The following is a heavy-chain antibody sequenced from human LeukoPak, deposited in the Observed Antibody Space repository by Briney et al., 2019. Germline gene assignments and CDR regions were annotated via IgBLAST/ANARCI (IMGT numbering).Heavy chain of an antibody. CDR1: GYTFTNYG. CDR3: ARGNYCSGGSCYDGAFDY. D-gene: IGHD2-15*01. CDR2: VSPYSGDT. Sequence: ASVKVSCKASGYTFTNYGICWVRQAPGQGLEWMGWVSPYSGDTNYAQNVQGRVTMTTDTSTSTAYMELRSLRSDDTAVYYCARGNYCSGGSCYDGAFDYWGQGTLVTVSS. V-gene: IGHV1-18*01. J-gene: IGHJ4*02.